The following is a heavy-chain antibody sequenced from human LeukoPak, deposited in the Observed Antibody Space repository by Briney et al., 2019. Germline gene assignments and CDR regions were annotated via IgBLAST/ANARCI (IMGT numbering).Heavy chain of an antibody. V-gene: IGHV4-39*07. CDR1: DGSISSSSYY. D-gene: IGHD1-14*01. J-gene: IGHJ2*01. Sequence: KPSETLSLTCTVSDGSISSSSYYWDWIRQPPGKGLEWIGSIFYSGNTYYNPSLNSRVTISIDTSNNQFSLKLTSVTAADTAVYYCGRAPPGTGYWYIDLWGRGTLVTVSS. CDR2: IFYSGNT. CDR3: GRAPPGTGYWYIDL.